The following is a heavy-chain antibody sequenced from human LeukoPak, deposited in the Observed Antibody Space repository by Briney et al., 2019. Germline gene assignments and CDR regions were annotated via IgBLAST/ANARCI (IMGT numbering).Heavy chain of an antibody. CDR3: AKDGEIAVVKD. D-gene: IGHD3-22*01. Sequence: PGGSLRLSCAASGFTFSSYAMSWVRQAAWKRLEWVSAISGSGGSTYYADSVKGRFTISRDNSKNTLYLQMNSLRAEDTAVYYCAKDGEIAVVKDWGQGTLVTVSS. CDR1: GFTFSSYA. J-gene: IGHJ4*02. CDR2: ISGSGGST. V-gene: IGHV3-23*01.